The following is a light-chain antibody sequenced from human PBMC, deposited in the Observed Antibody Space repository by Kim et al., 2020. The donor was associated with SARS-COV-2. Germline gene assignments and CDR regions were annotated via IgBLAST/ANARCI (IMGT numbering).Light chain of an antibody. CDR2: KVS. V-gene: IGKV2-30*01. CDR3: MQGIHPIT. J-gene: IGKJ5*01. CDR1: QSLVYSDGNTY. Sequence: DVVMTQSPLSLPVTLGQPASISCRSSQSLVYSDGNTYLNWFQQRPGQSTRRLIYKVSNQDSGVPDRFSGSGSGTDFTLKISRVEAEDVGVYYCMQGIHPITFGQGTRLEIK.